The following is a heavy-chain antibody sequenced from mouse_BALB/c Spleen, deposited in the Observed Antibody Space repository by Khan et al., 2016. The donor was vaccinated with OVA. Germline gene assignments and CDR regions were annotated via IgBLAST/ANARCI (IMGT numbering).Heavy chain of an antibody. D-gene: IGHD4-1*01. Sequence: EVKLLESGPGLVKPSQSLSLTCTVTGYSITSDYAWNWIRQFPGNKLEWMGYISYSGRTSYNPSLKSRISVTRDKSKNQFFLQLNSVTTEDTATYYCAMGRTYWGQGTLVTVSA. J-gene: IGHJ3*01. CDR1: GYSITSDYA. CDR2: ISYSGRT. CDR3: AMGRTY. V-gene: IGHV3-2*02.